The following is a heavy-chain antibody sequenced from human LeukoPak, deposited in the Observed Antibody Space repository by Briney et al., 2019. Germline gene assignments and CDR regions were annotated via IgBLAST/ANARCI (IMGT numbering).Heavy chain of an antibody. CDR3: AKARPAFDYDSSGYSGGSWDAFDI. CDR2: ISWNSGSI. Sequence: PGRSLRLSCAASGFTFDDYAMHWVRHAPGKGLEWVSGISWNSGSIVYADSVKGRFTISRDNAKNSLYLQMNSLRAEDTALYYCAKARPAFDYDSSGYSGGSWDAFDIWGQGTMVTVSS. D-gene: IGHD3-22*01. CDR1: GFTFDDYA. J-gene: IGHJ3*02. V-gene: IGHV3-9*01.